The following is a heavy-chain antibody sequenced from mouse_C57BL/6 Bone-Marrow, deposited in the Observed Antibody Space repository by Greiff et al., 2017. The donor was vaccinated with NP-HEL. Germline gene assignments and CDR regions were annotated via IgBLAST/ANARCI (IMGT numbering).Heavy chain of an antibody. J-gene: IGHJ4*01. CDR1: GFNIKDDY. D-gene: IGHD1-1*01. CDR2: IDPENGDT. CDR3: TTYYYGSSYDAMDY. V-gene: IGHV14-4*01. Sequence: VQLQQSGAELVRPGASVKLSCTASGFNIKDDYMHWVKQRPEQGLEWIGWIDPENGDTEYASKFQGKATITADTSSNTAYLQLSSLTSEDTAVYYCTTYYYGSSYDAMDYGGQGTSVTVST.